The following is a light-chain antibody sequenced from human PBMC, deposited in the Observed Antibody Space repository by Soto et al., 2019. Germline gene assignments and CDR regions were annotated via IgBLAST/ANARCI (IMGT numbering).Light chain of an antibody. Sequence: DIQMTQSPSSLSASVGDRVTITCQASQDISNYLNWYQQKPGKAPKLLIYDASNLETGVPSRFSGSGSGTDFPLTISSLQPEDIGTYYCQQYDTLPLTFGGGTKVEIK. CDR2: DAS. CDR1: QDISNY. J-gene: IGKJ4*01. CDR3: QQYDTLPLT. V-gene: IGKV1-33*01.